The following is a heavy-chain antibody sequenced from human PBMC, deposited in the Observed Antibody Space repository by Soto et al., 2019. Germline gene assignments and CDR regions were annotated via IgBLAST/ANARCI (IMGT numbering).Heavy chain of an antibody. V-gene: IGHV1-8*01. J-gene: IGHJ2*01. CDR3: ARRMTWSLWCFDL. Sequence: QVQLLQSGAEVKKPGTSVRVSCRASGYTFKDYDINWVRRAPGQGLEWMGWMNPNSGNTAYARKFHDRITMTRSGSARTAFMEVSSLTPEDTAVYYCARRMTWSLWCFDLWGSGTQVTVSS. D-gene: IGHD3-3*01. CDR1: GYTFKDYD. CDR2: MNPNSGNT.